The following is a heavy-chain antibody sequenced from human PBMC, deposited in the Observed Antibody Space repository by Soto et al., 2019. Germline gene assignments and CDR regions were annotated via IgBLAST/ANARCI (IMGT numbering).Heavy chain of an antibody. CDR2: IIPIFGIS. Sequence: SVKVSCKASGGTFSSYTFSWVRQAPGQGLEWMGRIIPIFGISNYAQQFQGRVTITADKSTSTAYMELSSLRSEDTAVYYCARDQESSGSYPWGYLHHWGQGTLVTVSS. D-gene: IGHD3-22*01. V-gene: IGHV1-69*04. CDR1: GGTFSSYT. CDR3: ARDQESSGSYPWGYLHH. J-gene: IGHJ1*01.